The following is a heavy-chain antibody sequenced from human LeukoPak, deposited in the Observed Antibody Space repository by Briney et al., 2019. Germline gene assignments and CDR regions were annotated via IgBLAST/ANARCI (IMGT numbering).Heavy chain of an antibody. J-gene: IGHJ4*02. CDR2: ISYDGSNK. D-gene: IGHD3-10*01. V-gene: IGHV3-30*18. CDR3: AKVYGSGSYYSLDY. Sequence: GGSLRPSCAASGFTFSSYGMHWVRQAPGKGLEWVAVISYDGSNKYYADSVKGRFTISRDNSKNSLYLQMNSLRTEDTALYYCAKVYGSGSYYSLDYWGQGTLVTVSS. CDR1: GFTFSSYG.